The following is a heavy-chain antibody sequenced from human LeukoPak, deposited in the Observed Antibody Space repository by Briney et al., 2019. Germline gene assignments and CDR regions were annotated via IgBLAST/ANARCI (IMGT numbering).Heavy chain of an antibody. CDR3: AKDFVVVPGNVNYFDY. CDR2: ISGSGDNT. Sequence: GGSLRLSCAASGFTFSNYAMSWVRQAPGKGLEWVSAISGSGDNTYYADSVKGRFTVSRDNSKNTLYVQMKGLRAEDTAVYYCAKDFVVVPGNVNYFDYWGQGTLVTVSS. D-gene: IGHD2-21*02. CDR1: GFTFSNYA. J-gene: IGHJ4*02. V-gene: IGHV3-23*01.